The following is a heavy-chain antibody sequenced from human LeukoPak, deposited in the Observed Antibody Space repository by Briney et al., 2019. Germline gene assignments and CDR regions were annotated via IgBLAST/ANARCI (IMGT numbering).Heavy chain of an antibody. V-gene: IGHV4-30-4*08. D-gene: IGHD3-3*01. J-gene: IGHJ4*02. CDR1: GGSISSGDYY. CDR2: IYYSGST. CDR3: ARGDFWSGYSIDY. Sequence: SETLSLTCTVSGGSISSGDYYWSWIRQPPGKGLEWIGYIYYSGSTYYNPSLKSRATISVDTSKNQFSLKLSSVTAADTAVYYCARGDFWSGYSIDYWGQGTLVTVSS.